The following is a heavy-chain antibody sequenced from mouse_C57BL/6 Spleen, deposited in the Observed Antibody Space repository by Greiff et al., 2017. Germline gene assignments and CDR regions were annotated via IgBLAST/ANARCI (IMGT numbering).Heavy chain of an antibody. CDR2: ISSGSSTI. D-gene: IGHD1-1*02. J-gene: IGHJ1*03. V-gene: IGHV5-17*01. CDR3: ARNGSYDPWYFDV. Sequence: EVKLMESGGGLVKPGGSLKLSCAASGFTFSDYGMHWVRQAPEKGLEWVAYISSGSSTIYYADTVKGRFTISRDNAKNTLFLQMTSLRSEDTAMFYSARNGSYDPWYFDVWGTGTTVTVSS. CDR1: GFTFSDYG.